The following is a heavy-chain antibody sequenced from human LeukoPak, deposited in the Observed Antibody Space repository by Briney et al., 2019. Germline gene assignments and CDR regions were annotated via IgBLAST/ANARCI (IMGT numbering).Heavy chain of an antibody. Sequence: GGSLRLSCAASGFTFSSYSMNWVRQAPGKGLEWVSSISSSSSYIYYADSVKGRFTISRDNAKNSLYLQMNSLRAEGTAVYYCARVFCGYEAAGACNFDYWGQGTLVTVSS. CDR2: ISSSSSYI. V-gene: IGHV3-21*01. D-gene: IGHD5-12*01. CDR1: GFTFSSYS. J-gene: IGHJ4*02. CDR3: ARVFCGYEAAGACNFDY.